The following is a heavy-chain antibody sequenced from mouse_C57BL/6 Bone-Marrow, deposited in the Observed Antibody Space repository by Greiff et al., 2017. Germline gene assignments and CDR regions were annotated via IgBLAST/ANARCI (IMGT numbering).Heavy chain of an antibody. CDR1: GFTFSDAW. CDR2: IRNKANNNST. Sequence: EVKLEESGGGLVQPGGSMKLSCAASGFTFSDAWMDWVRQSPEKGLEWVAEIRNKANNNSTSYAESVKGRFTISRADSKSSVYLQMNSLRAEDTGIYYCTRAGSYAMDYWGQGTSVTVSS. CDR3: TRAGSYAMDY. D-gene: IGHD1-1*01. V-gene: IGHV6-6*01. J-gene: IGHJ4*01.